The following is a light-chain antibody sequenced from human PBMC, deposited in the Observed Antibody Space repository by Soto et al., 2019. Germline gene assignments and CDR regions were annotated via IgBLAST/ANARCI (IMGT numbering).Light chain of an antibody. V-gene: IGKV1-5*01. J-gene: IGKJ4*01. Sequence: DIQMTQSPSTLSASVGDRVTVTCRASQSINIWLAWYQQKPGKAPKLLIYDASSLQSGVPPRFSGSGSGTDFTLSISSLQPDDFATYYCQQTNSFPLTFGGGTKVDVK. CDR2: DAS. CDR1: QSINIW. CDR3: QQTNSFPLT.